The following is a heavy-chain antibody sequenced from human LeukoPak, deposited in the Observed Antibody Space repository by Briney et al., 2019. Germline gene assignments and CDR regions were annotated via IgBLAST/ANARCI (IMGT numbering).Heavy chain of an antibody. CDR2: ITSARST. Sequence: GGSLRLYCAASGFTFSYFYMTWLRQAPGKGREWVSYITSARSTYSAGHVKGRFTISRDNPKTSPSLQLTNVGADGTAVDYCGRDRVPHRCSPNSGAFDICGEGKMVTVSS. D-gene: IGHD4/OR15-4a*01. CDR1: GFTFSYFY. CDR3: GRDRVPHRCSPNSGAFDI. J-gene: IGHJ3*02. V-gene: IGHV3-69-1*01.